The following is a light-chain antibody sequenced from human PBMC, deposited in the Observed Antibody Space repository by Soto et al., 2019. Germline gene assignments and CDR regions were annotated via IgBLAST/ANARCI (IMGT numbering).Light chain of an antibody. CDR1: SSDVGSYNL. J-gene: IGLJ1*01. CDR3: CSYAGSSTYV. Sequence: QSALTQPASVSGSPGQSITISCTGTSSDVGSYNLVSWYQPHPGKAPKLMIYEGSKRPSGVSNRFSGSKSGNTASLTISGLQAEDEADYYCCSYAGSSTYVFGTGTKLTVL. CDR2: EGS. V-gene: IGLV2-23*01.